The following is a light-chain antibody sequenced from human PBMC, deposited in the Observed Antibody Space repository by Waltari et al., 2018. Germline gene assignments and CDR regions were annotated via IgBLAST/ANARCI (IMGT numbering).Light chain of an antibody. Sequence: QSVLTQPPSASGTPGQRVFISCSGSSSNIGRNTVNWYQQLPATAPKLLIFSNNQRPSGVSDRFSGSKSGTSASLAISGLQSEDEADYYCAAWDGSLNGHVVFGGGTKLTVL. CDR3: AAWDGSLNGHVV. V-gene: IGLV1-44*01. J-gene: IGLJ2*01. CDR1: SSNIGRNT. CDR2: SNN.